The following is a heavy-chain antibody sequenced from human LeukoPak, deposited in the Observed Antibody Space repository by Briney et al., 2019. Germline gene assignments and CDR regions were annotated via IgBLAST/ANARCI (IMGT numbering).Heavy chain of an antibody. J-gene: IGHJ4*02. V-gene: IGHV1-18*01. Sequence: GASVKVSCKASGGTFSSYAISWVRQAPGQGLEWMGWISAYNGNTNYAQKLQGRVTMTTDTSTSTACMELRSLRSDDTAVYYCAREGLRLGELSSTTIDYWGQGTLVTVSS. CDR3: AREGLRLGELSSTTIDY. CDR1: GGTFSSYA. CDR2: ISAYNGNT. D-gene: IGHD3-16*02.